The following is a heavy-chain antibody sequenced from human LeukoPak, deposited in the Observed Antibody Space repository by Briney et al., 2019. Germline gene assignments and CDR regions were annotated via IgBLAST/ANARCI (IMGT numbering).Heavy chain of an antibody. CDR1: GLTVSSNY. CDR3: AMGAIVATIDY. D-gene: IGHD5-12*01. J-gene: IGHJ4*02. V-gene: IGHV3-66*01. Sequence: PGGSLRLSCAASGLTVSSNYMSWVRQAPGKGLEWVSLIYSGSSTYYADSVKGRFNISRDKSKNTLYLQMSSLRVEDTAVYYCAMGAIVATIDYWGQGTLVTVSS. CDR2: IYSGSST.